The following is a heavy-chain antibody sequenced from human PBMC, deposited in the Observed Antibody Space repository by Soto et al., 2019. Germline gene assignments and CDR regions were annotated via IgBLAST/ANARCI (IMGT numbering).Heavy chain of an antibody. CDR3: GKDVGDYVPYYYGVDV. J-gene: IGHJ6*02. Sequence: QVQLVESGGGVVQPGTSLRLSCAASGFTFKTHAMHWVRQAPGKGLEWMAVIAYDGNEKFYADSVKGRFTISRDNSKHALYLQINTLRNEETAVYYCGKDVGDYVPYYYGVDVWGQGTTVTVSS. CDR1: GFTFKTHA. D-gene: IGHD1-26*01. V-gene: IGHV3-30*18. CDR2: IAYDGNEK.